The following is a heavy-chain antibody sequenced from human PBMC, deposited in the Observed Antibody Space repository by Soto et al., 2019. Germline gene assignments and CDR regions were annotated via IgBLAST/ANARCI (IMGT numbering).Heavy chain of an antibody. CDR3: ARLAAAAADY. J-gene: IGHJ4*02. CDR2: LNAGNGNT. Sequence: QVQLVQSGAGVKKPGASVKDYCKASGYTFTNYAIHWVRQAPGQRLDWMGWLNAGNGNTKYSQKFQGRVTFTWDTSASTAYMELSSLRSEDTAVYFWARLAAAAADYWGQGTLVTVSS. D-gene: IGHD6-13*01. V-gene: IGHV1-3*01. CDR1: GYTFTNYA.